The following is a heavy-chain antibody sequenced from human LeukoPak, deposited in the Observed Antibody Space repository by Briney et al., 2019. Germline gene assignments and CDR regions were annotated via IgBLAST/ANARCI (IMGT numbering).Heavy chain of an antibody. CDR3: AKGLRSDH. V-gene: IGHV3-23*01. J-gene: IGHJ5*02. CDR2: ISGSGGST. D-gene: IGHD5-12*01. Sequence: GGSLRLSCAASGFTFSSYAMSWVRQAPGKGLEWVSAISGSGGSTYYADSVKGRFTISRNNSKNTLYVQMNRLRTEDTAEYFCAKGLRSDHWGQGTLVTVSS. CDR1: GFTFSSYA.